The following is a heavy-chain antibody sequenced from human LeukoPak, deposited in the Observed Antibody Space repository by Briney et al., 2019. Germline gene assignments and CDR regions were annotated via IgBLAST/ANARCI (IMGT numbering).Heavy chain of an antibody. Sequence: ASLKVSCKASGYTFTDYCLHWVRQAPGQGLEWIGWINPNSGGTNYAQNFQGRVIMAKDTSINTAYMELSRLGSDDTALYYCARDRTIFGATSYYMDVWGKGATVTVSS. CDR2: INPNSGGT. D-gene: IGHD3-3*01. J-gene: IGHJ6*03. CDR3: ARDRTIFGATSYYMDV. V-gene: IGHV1-2*02. CDR1: GYTFTDYC.